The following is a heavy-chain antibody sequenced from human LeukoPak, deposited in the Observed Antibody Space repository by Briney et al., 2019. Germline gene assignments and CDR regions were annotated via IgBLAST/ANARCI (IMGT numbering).Heavy chain of an antibody. CDR1: GGSISGYY. J-gene: IGHJ3*02. V-gene: IGHV4-59*01. Sequence: SETPSLTCTVSGGSISGYYWSWIRQPPGKGLEWIGYIYYSGNTNYNPSLKSRVTISVDTSKNQFSLKLSSVTAADTAVYYCARNDILTGYYIPGAFDIWGQGTMVTVSS. CDR3: ARNDILTGYYIPGAFDI. CDR2: IYYSGNT. D-gene: IGHD3-9*01.